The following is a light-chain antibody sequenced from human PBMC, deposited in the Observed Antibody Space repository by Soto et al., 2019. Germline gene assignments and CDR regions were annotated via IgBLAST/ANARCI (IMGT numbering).Light chain of an antibody. CDR3: SSYISSSTLVI. Sequence: SVLTQPASVSGSPGQSITISCTGTSSDVGGYNYVSWYQHHPVKAPKLMIFEVITRPSGVSNRFSGSKSGNTASLTISGLQVEDEADSWCSSYISSSTLVIFGGGTQMTVL. CDR1: SSDVGGYNY. V-gene: IGLV2-14*01. J-gene: IGLJ2*01. CDR2: EVI.